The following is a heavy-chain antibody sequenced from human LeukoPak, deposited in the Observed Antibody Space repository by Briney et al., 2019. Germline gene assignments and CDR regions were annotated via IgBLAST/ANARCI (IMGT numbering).Heavy chain of an antibody. CDR2: MTNTGSHT. CDR3: ARISDGGLDY. D-gene: IGHD3-10*01. CDR1: GFTFSTYS. V-gene: IGHV3-21*06. J-gene: IGHJ4*02. Sequence: PGGSLRLSCAASGFTFSTYSMNWVRQAPGKGLEWVSSMTNTGSHTYYADSLKGRFTISRDNAENALYLQMNGLRVEDTAVYYCARISDGGLDYWGQGTLVTVSS.